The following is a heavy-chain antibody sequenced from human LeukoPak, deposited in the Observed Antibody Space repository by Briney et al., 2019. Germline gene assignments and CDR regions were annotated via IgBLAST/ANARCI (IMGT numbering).Heavy chain of an antibody. D-gene: IGHD3-9*01. CDR2: IYTSGST. V-gene: IGHV4-61*02. J-gene: IGHJ5*02. CDR3: AQGNYDILTGYPPSWFDP. CDR1: GGSISSSSYY. Sequence: PSETLSLTCTVSGGSISSSSYYWSWIRQPAGKGLEWIGRIYTSGSTNYNPSLKSRVTISVDTSKNQFSLKLSSVTAADTAVYYCAQGNYDILTGYPPSWFDPWGQGTLVTVSS.